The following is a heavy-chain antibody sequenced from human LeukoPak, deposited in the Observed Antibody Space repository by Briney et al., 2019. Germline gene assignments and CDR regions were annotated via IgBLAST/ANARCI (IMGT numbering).Heavy chain of an antibody. V-gene: IGHV3-11*01. CDR2: ISSSGRTI. CDR1: GFTFSDYY. J-gene: IGHJ4*02. CDR3: ATSNIAARDY. D-gene: IGHD6-6*01. Sequence: GGSLRLSCAASGFTFSDYYMSWIRQAPGKGLGWVSYISSSGRTIYYADSVKGRFTISRDNSKNSLYLQMNSLRAEDTAVYYCATSNIAARDYWGQGTLVTVSS.